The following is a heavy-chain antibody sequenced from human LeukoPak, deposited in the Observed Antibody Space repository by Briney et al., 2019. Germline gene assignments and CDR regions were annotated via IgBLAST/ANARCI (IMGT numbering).Heavy chain of an antibody. CDR1: SGSISSSNYF. J-gene: IGHJ6*03. CDR2: IYTSGTI. CDR3: ARGYYYYYYMDV. V-gene: IGHV4-61*02. Sequence: SETLSLTCTVSSGSISSSNYFWGWIRQPAGTALEWIGRIYTSGTITYNPSLKSRVTISVDTSKNQFSLKLSSVTAADTAVYYCARGYYYYYYMDVWGKGTTVTVSS.